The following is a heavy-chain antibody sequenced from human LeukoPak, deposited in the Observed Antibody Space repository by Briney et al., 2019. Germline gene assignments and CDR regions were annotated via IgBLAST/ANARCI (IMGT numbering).Heavy chain of an antibody. V-gene: IGHV1-2*02. CDR1: GYTFTGYY. J-gene: IGHJ4*02. CDR3: ARGSDDFWSGYSPSY. CDR2: TNPNSGGT. D-gene: IGHD3-3*01. Sequence: ASVKVSCKASGYTFTGYYMHWVRQAPGQGLEWMGWTNPNSGGTNYAQKFQGRVTMTRDTSISTAYMELSRLRSDGTAVYYCARGSDDFWSGYSPSYWGQGTLVTVSS.